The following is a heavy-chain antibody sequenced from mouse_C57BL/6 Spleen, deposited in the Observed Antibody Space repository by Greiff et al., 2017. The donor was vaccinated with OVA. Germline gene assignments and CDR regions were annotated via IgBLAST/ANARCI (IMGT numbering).Heavy chain of an antibody. D-gene: IGHD1-1*01. CDR3: TTPYYYGSSYVGAMDY. V-gene: IGHV14-4*01. CDR2: IDPENGDT. CDR1: GFNIKDDY. Sequence: VQLQQSGAELVRPGASVKLSCTASGFNIKDDYMHWVKQRPEQGLEWIGWIDPENGDTEYASKFQGKATITADTSSNTAYLQLSSLTSEDTAVYYCTTPYYYGSSYVGAMDYWGQGTSVTVSS. J-gene: IGHJ4*01.